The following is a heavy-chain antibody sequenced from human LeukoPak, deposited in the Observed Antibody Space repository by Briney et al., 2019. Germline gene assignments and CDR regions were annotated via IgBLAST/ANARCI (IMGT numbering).Heavy chain of an antibody. CDR3: AKDLNYGDLLDY. CDR1: GFTFSDYN. J-gene: IGHJ4*02. CDR2: IRYDGNNE. Sequence: GGSLRLSCAASGFTFSDYNMHWVRQAPGKGLEWVAFIRYDGNNEYYADSVKGRFTISRDNSKNTLYLQMNSLRAEDTAVYYCAKDLNYGDLLDYWGQGTLVTVSS. D-gene: IGHD4-17*01. V-gene: IGHV3-30*02.